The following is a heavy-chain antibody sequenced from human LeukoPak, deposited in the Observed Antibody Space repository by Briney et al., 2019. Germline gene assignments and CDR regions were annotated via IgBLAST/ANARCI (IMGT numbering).Heavy chain of an antibody. D-gene: IGHD2-8*02. V-gene: IGHV3-23*01. CDR2: ISGSGGST. CDR1: GFTFSSYA. Sequence: PGGSLRLSCAASGFTFSSYAMSWVRQAPGKGLEWVSAISGSGGSTYYADSVKGRFTISRDNSKNTLYLQMNSLRAEDTAVYFCARLYFTGGNPLSGDNHHGNFDSWGQGTLVTVSS. J-gene: IGHJ4*02. CDR3: ARLYFTGGNPLSGDNHHGNFDS.